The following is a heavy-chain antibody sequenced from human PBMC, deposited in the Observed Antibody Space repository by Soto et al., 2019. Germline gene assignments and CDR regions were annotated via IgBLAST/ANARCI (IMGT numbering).Heavy chain of an antibody. Sequence: GGSLRLSCAASGFTFSSYATHWVRQAPGKGLEYVSAISSNGGSTYYANSVKGRFTISRDNSKNTLYLQMGSLRAEDMAVYYCARDQVASSGSFDYWGQGTLVTVSS. D-gene: IGHD6-19*01. CDR1: GFTFSSYA. J-gene: IGHJ4*02. V-gene: IGHV3-64*01. CDR3: ARDQVASSGSFDY. CDR2: ISSNGGST.